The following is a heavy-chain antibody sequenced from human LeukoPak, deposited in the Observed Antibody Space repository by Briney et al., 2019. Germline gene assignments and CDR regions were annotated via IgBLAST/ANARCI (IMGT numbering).Heavy chain of an antibody. V-gene: IGHV3-30-3*01. Sequence: GGSLRLSCAASGFSFSGSTMHWVRQAPGKGLEWVAVISYDGSNKYYADSVKGRFTISRDNSKNTLYLQMNSLRAEDTAVYYCARDYYYDSSGYYQPHYYYYYGMDVWGQGTTVTVSS. J-gene: IGHJ6*02. CDR3: ARDYYYDSSGYYQPHYYYYYGMDV. CDR2: ISYDGSNK. D-gene: IGHD3-22*01. CDR1: GFSFSGST.